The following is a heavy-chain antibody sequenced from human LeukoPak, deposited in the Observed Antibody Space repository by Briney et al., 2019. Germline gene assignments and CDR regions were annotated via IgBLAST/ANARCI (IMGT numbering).Heavy chain of an antibody. CDR1: GDSVSSNRAV. Sequence: SQTLSLTCAISGDSVSSNRAVWNWIRQSPSRGLEWLRRTFYKSKWYYDYAVSVKSRITINPDTSKNLFSLQLESVTPEDTAVYYCARDLDITSPEISQSYGMDVWGQGTTVTVSS. CDR2: TFYKSKWYY. J-gene: IGHJ6*02. V-gene: IGHV6-1*01. D-gene: IGHD3-9*01. CDR3: ARDLDITSPEISQSYGMDV.